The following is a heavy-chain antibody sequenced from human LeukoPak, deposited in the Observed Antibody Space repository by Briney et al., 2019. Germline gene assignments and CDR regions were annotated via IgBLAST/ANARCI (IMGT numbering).Heavy chain of an antibody. CDR2: IWYDGSNT. CDR3: ASHPLIAVAESSEY. J-gene: IGHJ4*01. V-gene: IGHV3-33*01. Sequence: GGSLRLSCAASGFTFSNYGMHWVRQAPGKGLEWVAVIWYDGSNTYYADSVKGRFTISRDNSKNTLYLQMNSLRAEDTAVYYCASHPLIAVAESSEYWGHETLVTVSS. CDR1: GFTFSNYG. D-gene: IGHD6-19*01.